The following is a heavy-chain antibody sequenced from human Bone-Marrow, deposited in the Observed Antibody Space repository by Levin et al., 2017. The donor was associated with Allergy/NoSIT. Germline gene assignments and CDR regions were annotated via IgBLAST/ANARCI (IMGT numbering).Heavy chain of an antibody. CDR1: GFTFSSYA. CDR3: AKVPLLTYCGGDCYGYWYFDL. CDR2: ISGSGGST. V-gene: IGHV3-23*01. J-gene: IGHJ2*01. Sequence: GESLKISCAASGFTFSSYAMSWVRQAPGKGLEWVSAISGSGGSTYYADSVKGRFTISRDNSKNTLYLQMNSLRAEDTAVYYCAKVPLLTYCGGDCYGYWYFDLWGRGTLVTVSS. D-gene: IGHD2-21*01.